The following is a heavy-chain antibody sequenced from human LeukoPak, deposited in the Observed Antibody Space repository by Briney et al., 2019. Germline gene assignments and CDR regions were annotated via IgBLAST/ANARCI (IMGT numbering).Heavy chain of an antibody. CDR2: INHSGST. V-gene: IGHV4-34*01. J-gene: IGHJ4*02. CDR1: GGSFSGYY. Sequence: SETLSLTCAVYGGSFSGYYWSWIRQPPGKGLEWIGEINHSGSTNYNPSLKSRVTMSVDTSKNQFSLKLNSVTAADTAVYYCVKNFDYWGQGTLVTVSS. CDR3: VKNFDY.